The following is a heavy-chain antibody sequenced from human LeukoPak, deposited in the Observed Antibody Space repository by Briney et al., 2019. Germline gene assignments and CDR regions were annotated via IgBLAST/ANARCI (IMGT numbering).Heavy chain of an antibody. Sequence: SETLSLTCTVSGYSISSGYYWGWIRQPPGKGLEWIGSIYHSGSTYYNPSLKSRVTISVDTSKNQFSLKLSSVTAADTAVYYCANLIGRAFDYWGQGTLVTVSS. V-gene: IGHV4-38-2*02. CDR3: ANLIGRAFDY. CDR2: IYHSGST. D-gene: IGHD2/OR15-2a*01. CDR1: GYSISSGYY. J-gene: IGHJ4*02.